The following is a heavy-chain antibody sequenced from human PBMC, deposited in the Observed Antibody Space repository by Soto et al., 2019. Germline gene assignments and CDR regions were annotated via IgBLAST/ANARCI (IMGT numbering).Heavy chain of an antibody. V-gene: IGHV3-23*01. CDR1: GFTFSSYA. CDR3: AKEKEDFWSGFRDPDAFDI. CDR2: ISGSGGST. D-gene: IGHD3-3*01. Sequence: PGGSLRLSCAASGFTFSSYAMSWVRQAPGKGLEWVSAISGSGGSTYYADSVKGRFTISRDNSKNTLYLQMNSLRAEDTAVYYCAKEKEDFWSGFRDPDAFDIWGQGTRVTVSS. J-gene: IGHJ3*02.